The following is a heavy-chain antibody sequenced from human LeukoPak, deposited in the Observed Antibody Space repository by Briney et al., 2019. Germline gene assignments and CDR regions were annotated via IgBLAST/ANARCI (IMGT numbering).Heavy chain of an antibody. D-gene: IGHD1-26*01. CDR2: FDPEDGET. V-gene: IGHV1-24*01. J-gene: IGHJ5*02. CDR3: ATEVPGGNYLRSWFDP. CDR1: GHTLTELA. Sequence: ASVQVSCKVSGHTLTELAMHWVRQAPGKGLEWMGGFDPEDGETIYAQKFQGRVTMTEDTSTDTAYMELSSLTSEDTAVYYCATEVPGGNYLRSWFDPWGQGTLVTVSS.